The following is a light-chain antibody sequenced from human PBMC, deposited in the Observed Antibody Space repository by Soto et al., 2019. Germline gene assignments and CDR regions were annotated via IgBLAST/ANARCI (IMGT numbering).Light chain of an antibody. J-gene: IGLJ1*01. Sequence: QSALTQPPSASGSPGQSVTISCTGTSSDVGAYNYLSWYQQHPGKAPKLMIYEVSKRPSGVPDRFSGSKSGNTASLTVSGLQAEDEADYYCSSYAGSNNYVFELGPRSPS. CDR2: EVS. CDR3: SSYAGSNNYV. V-gene: IGLV2-8*01. CDR1: SSDVGAYNY.